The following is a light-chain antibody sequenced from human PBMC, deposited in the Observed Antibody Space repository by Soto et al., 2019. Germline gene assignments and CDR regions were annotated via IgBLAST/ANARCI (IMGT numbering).Light chain of an antibody. CDR3: QQYGSSPWT. J-gene: IGKJ1*01. CDR1: QSVSRY. CDR2: GAS. Sequence: EIVLTQSPGTLSLSPGERATLSCRASQSVSRYLAWYQQKPGQAPRLLIYGASSSATGIPDRFSGSGSGTDFTLTISRLEPEDFAVYYCQQYGSSPWTFGQGTKVEIK. V-gene: IGKV3-20*01.